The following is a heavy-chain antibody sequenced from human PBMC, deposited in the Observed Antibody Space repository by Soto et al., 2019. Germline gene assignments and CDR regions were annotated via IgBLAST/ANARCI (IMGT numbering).Heavy chain of an antibody. J-gene: IGHJ4*02. CDR2: IYHIGST. CDR1: GGSISSGGYS. Sequence: QLQLQESGSGLVKPSQTLSLTCAVSGGSISSGGYSWSWIRQPPGKGLEWIGYIYHIGSTYYNPSHKSRVTISADRSKHELSLKLRSVTAADTAVYYCAAGGGLPRYYWGQGTLVTVSS. CDR3: AAGGGLPRYY. V-gene: IGHV4-30-2*01. D-gene: IGHD5-12*01.